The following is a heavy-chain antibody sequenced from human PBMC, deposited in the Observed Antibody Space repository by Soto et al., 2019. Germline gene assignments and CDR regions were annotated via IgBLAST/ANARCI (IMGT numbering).Heavy chain of an antibody. J-gene: IGHJ6*02. CDR2: MSGSSKYI. CDR1: EFTLSIFR. D-gene: IGHD6-6*01. Sequence: GGSLRLSCEASEFTLSIFRMTLIRQSPGRGLEWVSSMSGSSKYIHYADSVKGRFTISRDNAKNSLYLQMNRLRAEDTAVYYCARAKEDEGSSSLRGDYGMDVWGQGTTVTVSS. V-gene: IGHV3-21*01. CDR3: ARAKEDEGSSSLRGDYGMDV.